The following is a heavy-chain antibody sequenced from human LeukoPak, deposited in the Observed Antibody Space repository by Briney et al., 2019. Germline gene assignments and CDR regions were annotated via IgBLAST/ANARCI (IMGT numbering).Heavy chain of an antibody. CDR3: ARGSRQLVSMDV. CDR1: GGSISSYY. Sequence: PSETLSLTCTVSGGSISSYYWSWIRQPLGKGLEWIGYIYYSGSTNYNPSLKSRVTISVDTSKNQFSLKLSSVTAADTAVYYCARGSRQLVSMDVWGQGTTVTVSS. J-gene: IGHJ6*02. D-gene: IGHD6-13*01. CDR2: IYYSGST. V-gene: IGHV4-59*01.